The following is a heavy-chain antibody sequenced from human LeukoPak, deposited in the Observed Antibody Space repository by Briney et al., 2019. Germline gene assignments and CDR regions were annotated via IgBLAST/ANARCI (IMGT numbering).Heavy chain of an antibody. V-gene: IGHV3-74*01. CDR3: ARDGFDGYNLLFDN. CDR1: GFTFSSSW. Sequence: PGGSLRLSCAASGFTFSSSWMHWVRQAPGKGLVWVSRINSDGSSTNYADSVKGRFTISRDNSKNMLYLQMNSLRAEDTAVYYCARDGFDGYNLLFDNWGQGALVTVSS. D-gene: IGHD5-24*01. CDR2: INSDGSST. J-gene: IGHJ4*02.